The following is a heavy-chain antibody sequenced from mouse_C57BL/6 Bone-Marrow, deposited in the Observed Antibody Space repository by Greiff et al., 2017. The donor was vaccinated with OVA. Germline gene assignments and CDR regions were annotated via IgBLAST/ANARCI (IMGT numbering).Heavy chain of an antibody. CDR3: ARGSITTVVARGYYFDY. Sequence: QVQLKQSGAELARPGASVKLSCKASGYTFTSYGISWVKQRTGQGLEWIGEIYPRSGNTYYNEKFKGKATLTADKSSSTAYMELRSLTSEDSAVYFCARGSITTVVARGYYFDYWGQGTTLTVSS. V-gene: IGHV1-81*01. CDR1: GYTFTSYG. D-gene: IGHD1-1*01. CDR2: IYPRSGNT. J-gene: IGHJ2*01.